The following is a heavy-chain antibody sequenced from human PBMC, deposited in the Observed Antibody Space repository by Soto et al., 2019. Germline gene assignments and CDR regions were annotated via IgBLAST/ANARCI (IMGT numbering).Heavy chain of an antibody. CDR2: IDPSGSQT. V-gene: IGHV5-10-1*01. CDR3: ARQIYDSDTGPNFQYYFDS. D-gene: IGHD3-22*01. J-gene: IGHJ4*02. Sequence: GESLKISCKGSGYSFAGYWITWVRQKPGKGLEWMGRIDPSGSQTYYSPSFRGHVTISATKSITTVFLQWSSLRASDTAMYYCARQIYDSDTGPNFQYYFDSWGQGTPVTVSS. CDR1: GYSFAGYW.